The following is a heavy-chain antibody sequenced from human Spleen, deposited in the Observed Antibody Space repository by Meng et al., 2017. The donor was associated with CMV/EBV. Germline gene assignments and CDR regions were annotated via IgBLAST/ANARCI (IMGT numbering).Heavy chain of an antibody. V-gene: IGHV1-2*02. Sequence: ASVKVSCKASGYNFIGYYMHWVRQAPGQGLEWMGWINPNSGATKYTQKFQGRVTLTRDTSISTAYMELSRLRYDDTAVYYCARGSEWFGVANYFDYWGQGALVTVSS. CDR2: INPNSGAT. D-gene: IGHD3-3*01. J-gene: IGHJ4*02. CDR1: GYNFIGYY. CDR3: ARGSEWFGVANYFDY.